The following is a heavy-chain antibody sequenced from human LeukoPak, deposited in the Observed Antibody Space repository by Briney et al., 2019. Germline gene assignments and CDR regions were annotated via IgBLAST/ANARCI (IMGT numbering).Heavy chain of an antibody. J-gene: IGHJ4*02. CDR3: ARFVPAARAFDY. CDR2: ISAYNGNT. V-gene: IGHV1-18*01. CDR1: GYTFTSYG. Sequence: ASVKVSCKASGYTFTSYGISWVRQAPGQGLEWMGWISAYNGNTNYAQKLQGRVTMTTDTSTSTAYMELRSLRSDNTAVYYCARFVPAARAFDYWGQGTLVTVSS. D-gene: IGHD2-2*01.